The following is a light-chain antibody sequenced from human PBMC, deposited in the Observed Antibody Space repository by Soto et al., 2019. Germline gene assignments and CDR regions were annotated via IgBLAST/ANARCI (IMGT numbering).Light chain of an antibody. CDR3: QQRLFWPLFT. CDR1: QNIHSF. J-gene: IGKJ2*01. CDR2: DAS. Sequence: EMVLTQSPATVSLSPGESATLSCRACQNIHSFLAWYQQRPGQAPRLLIYDASFSATAIPARFNGSGSGTDFTLTITRLEPEDFAVYYCQQRLFWPLFTFGQGTSLEIK. V-gene: IGKV3-11*01.